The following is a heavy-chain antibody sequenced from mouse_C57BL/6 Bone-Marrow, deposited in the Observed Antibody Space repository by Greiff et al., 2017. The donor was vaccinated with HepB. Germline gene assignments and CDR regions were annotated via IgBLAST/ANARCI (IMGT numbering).Heavy chain of an antibody. CDR2: IDPSDSYT. CDR3: ARLLYFDY. V-gene: IGHV1-50*01. Sequence: QVQLQQPGAELVKPGASVKLSCKASGYTFTSYWMQWVKQRPGQGLEWIGKIDPSDSYTNYNQKFKGKATLTVDTSSSTAYMQLSSLTSEDSAVYYCARLLYFDYWGQGTTLTVSS. CDR1: GYTFTSYW. D-gene: IGHD1-1*01. J-gene: IGHJ2*01.